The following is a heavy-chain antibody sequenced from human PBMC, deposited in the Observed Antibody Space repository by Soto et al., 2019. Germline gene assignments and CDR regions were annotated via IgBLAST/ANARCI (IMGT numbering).Heavy chain of an antibody. J-gene: IGHJ5*02. V-gene: IGHV3-15*07. CDR3: AKDPQIYYYDSSGYYVNWFDP. CDR1: GFTFSNTW. Sequence: GGSLRLSCAASGFTFSNTWMNWVRQAPGKGLERVGSIQSKTDGGTTDFASPVKGRFTISRDDSKNTLFLQMNSLRAEDTAVYYCAKDPQIYYYDSSGYYVNWFDPWGQGTLVTVSS. CDR2: IQSKTDGGTT. D-gene: IGHD3-22*01.